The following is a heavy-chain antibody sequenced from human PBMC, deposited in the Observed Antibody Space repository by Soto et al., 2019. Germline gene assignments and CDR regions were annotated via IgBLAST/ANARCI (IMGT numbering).Heavy chain of an antibody. D-gene: IGHD6-19*01. CDR1: GGSFSGYY. J-gene: IGHJ4*02. CDR3: ARGQNREQWLVRRDY. V-gene: IGHV4-34*01. CDR2: INHSGST. Sequence: SETLSLTCAVYGGSFSGYYWSWIRQPPGKGLEWIGEINHSGSTNYNPSLKSRVTISVDTSKNQFSLKLSSVTAADTAVYYCARGQNREQWLVRRDYWGQGTLVTVSS.